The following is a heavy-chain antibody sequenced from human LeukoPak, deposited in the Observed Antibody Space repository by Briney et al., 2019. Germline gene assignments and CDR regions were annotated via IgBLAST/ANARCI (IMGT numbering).Heavy chain of an antibody. CDR3: ARARASGRSGFDY. V-gene: IGHV3-7*01. Sequence: PGGSLRLSCEASGFIFNNYWMSWVRQTPGEGLEWVANIKEDGSEQYYVDSVKGRFTITRDNAKNLLYLQVNSLRDEDTAVYYCARARASGRSGFDYWGQGTLVTVSS. D-gene: IGHD2-15*01. J-gene: IGHJ4*02. CDR2: IKEDGSEQ. CDR1: GFIFNNYW.